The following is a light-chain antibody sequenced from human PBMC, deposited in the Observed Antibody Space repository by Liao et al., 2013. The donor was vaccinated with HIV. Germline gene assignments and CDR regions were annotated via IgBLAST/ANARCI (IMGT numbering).Light chain of an antibody. Sequence: SYELTQPPSVSVAPGKTARITCGGNNIGSKSVHWYQQKPGQAPVLVISYDSDRPSGIPERFSGSNSGNTATLTISRVEAGDNYSDHQGYVFGTGTKVTVL. CDR1: NIGSKS. J-gene: IGLJ1*01. V-gene: IGLV3-21*01. CDR2: YDS. CDR3: GYV.